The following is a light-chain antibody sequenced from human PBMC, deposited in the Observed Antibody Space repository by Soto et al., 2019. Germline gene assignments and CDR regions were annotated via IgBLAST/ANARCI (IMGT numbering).Light chain of an antibody. V-gene: IGKV2-30*01. Sequence: IVMTQSPLSLPVTLGQPASISCRSSQSLVYSDGNTYLSWFHHRPGQSPRRLIYRVSNRDSGVPDRFSGSGSGTDFTLTISSLQPEDSATFYCQQYDNVGMTFGQGTRLEIK. CDR2: RVS. J-gene: IGKJ5*01. CDR3: QQYDNVGMT. CDR1: QSLVYSDGNTY.